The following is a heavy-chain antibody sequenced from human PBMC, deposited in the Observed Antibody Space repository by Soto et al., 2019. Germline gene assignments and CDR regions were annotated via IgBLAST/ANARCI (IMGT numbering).Heavy chain of an antibody. J-gene: IGHJ5*02. V-gene: IGHV1-2*04. Sequence: GASVTVSWQASGYTFTSYGISWVRQAPRQGLEWMGWINPNSGGTNYAQKFQGWVTMTRDTSISTAYMELSRLRSDDTAVYYCARGWDSYGYLGWFDPWGQGTLVTVSS. CDR2: INPNSGGT. CDR3: ARGWDSYGYLGWFDP. CDR1: GYTFTSYG. D-gene: IGHD5-18*01.